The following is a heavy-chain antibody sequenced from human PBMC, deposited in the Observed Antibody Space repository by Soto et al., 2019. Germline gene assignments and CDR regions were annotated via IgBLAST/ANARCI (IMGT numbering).Heavy chain of an antibody. V-gene: IGHV5-51*01. J-gene: IGHJ5*02. CDR3: ARRHTSSSGEWFDP. CDR2: IYPGDSDT. Sequence: PGESLKISCKGSGYIFTTYWIGWVRQMPGEGLEWMGIIYPGDSDTRYSPSFQGQVTIPADKSISTAYLQWSNLKASDTAIYYCARRHTSSSGEWFDPWGQGTLVTVSS. CDR1: GYIFTTYW. D-gene: IGHD6-6*01.